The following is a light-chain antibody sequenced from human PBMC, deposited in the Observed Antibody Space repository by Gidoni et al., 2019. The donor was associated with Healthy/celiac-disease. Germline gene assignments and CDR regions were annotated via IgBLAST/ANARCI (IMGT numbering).Light chain of an antibody. V-gene: IGLV1-40*01. CDR1: SSNIGAGYD. J-gene: IGLJ1*01. CDR3: QSYDSSLSGSEYV. CDR2: GNS. Sequence: QSVLTQPPSLSGAPGQRVTISCTGSSSNIGAGYDVHWYQQLPGTAPKLLIYGNSNRPSGVPDRFSGSKSGTSASLAITGLQAEDEADYYCQSYDSSLSGSEYVFGTGTKVTVL.